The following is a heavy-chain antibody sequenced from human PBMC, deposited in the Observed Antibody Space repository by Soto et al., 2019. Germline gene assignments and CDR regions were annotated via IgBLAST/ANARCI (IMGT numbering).Heavy chain of an antibody. J-gene: IGHJ4*02. Sequence: SVKVSCKASEDTFNSYAISWVRQAPGQGLEWMGGIIPIFSSTNYAQKFQGRVTITADESTSTAYMELNSLRSEDTAVYYCARALHSSGWYPEYWGQATLVTVSS. CDR3: ARALHSSGWYPEY. CDR2: IIPIFSST. CDR1: EDTFNSYA. V-gene: IGHV1-69*13. D-gene: IGHD6-19*01.